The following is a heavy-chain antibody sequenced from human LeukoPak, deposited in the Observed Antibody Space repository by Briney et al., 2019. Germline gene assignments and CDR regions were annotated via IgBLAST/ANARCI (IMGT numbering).Heavy chain of an antibody. D-gene: IGHD3-3*01. CDR2: ISSSSSTI. Sequence: GGSLRLSCAASGFTFSSYSMNWVRQAPGKGLEWVSYISSSSSTIYYADSVKGRFTISRDNAKNSLYLQMNSLRAEDTAVYYCASMRTYYDFWSGYNNWFDPWGQGTLVTVSS. CDR1: GFTFSSYS. J-gene: IGHJ5*02. V-gene: IGHV3-48*01. CDR3: ASMRTYYDFWSGYNNWFDP.